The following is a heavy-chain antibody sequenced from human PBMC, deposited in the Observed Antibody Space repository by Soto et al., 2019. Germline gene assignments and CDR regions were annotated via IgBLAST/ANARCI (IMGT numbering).Heavy chain of an antibody. CDR2: VYYSGST. J-gene: IGHJ4*02. Sequence: SETLSLTCTVSGGSTNSRSDYWGWIRQPPGKGLEWIGSVYYSGSTYDNPSLQSRVTISVDTSRNQFSLKLISVTAADTAVYFCASQPRGSGYGERGHYFDYWGQGTLVTVSS. D-gene: IGHD3-16*01. CDR3: ASQPRGSGYGERGHYFDY. CDR1: GGSTNSRSDY. V-gene: IGHV4-39*01.